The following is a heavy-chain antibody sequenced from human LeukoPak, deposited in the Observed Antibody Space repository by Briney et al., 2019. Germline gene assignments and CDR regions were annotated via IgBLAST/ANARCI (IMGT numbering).Heavy chain of an antibody. D-gene: IGHD3-10*01. V-gene: IGHV3-11*01. Sequence: GGSLRLSCAASGFTFSDYYMSWIRQAPGKGLEWVSYISSSGSTIYYADSVKGRFTISRDNAKNSLYLQTNSLRAEDTAVYYCAFFSDYYYGMDVWGQGTTVTVSS. J-gene: IGHJ6*02. CDR3: AFFSDYYYGMDV. CDR1: GFTFSDYY. CDR2: ISSSGSTI.